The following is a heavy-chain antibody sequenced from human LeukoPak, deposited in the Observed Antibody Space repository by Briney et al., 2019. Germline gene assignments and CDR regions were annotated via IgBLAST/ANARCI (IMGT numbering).Heavy chain of an antibody. CDR2: MNPNSGNT. CDR1: GYTFTSYD. CDR3: ARERYFDWLASGMDV. V-gene: IGHV1-8*01. Sequence: ASVKASCKASGYTFTSYDINWVRQATGQGLEWMGWMNPNSGNTGYAQKFQGRVTMTRNTSISTAYMELSSLRSEDTAVYYCARERYFDWLASGMDVWGQGTTVTVSS. J-gene: IGHJ6*02. D-gene: IGHD3-9*01.